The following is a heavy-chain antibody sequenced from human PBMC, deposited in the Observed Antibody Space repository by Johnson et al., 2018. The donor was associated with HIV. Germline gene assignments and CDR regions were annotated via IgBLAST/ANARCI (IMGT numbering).Heavy chain of an antibody. CDR2: IQYDGSDK. J-gene: IGHJ3*02. V-gene: IGHV3-30*02. CDR1: GFTFRSNG. CDR3: ARDFRAAAGNDAFDI. Sequence: QMLLVESGGGVVQPGGSLRLSCAASGFTFRSNGMHWVRQAPGKGLEWVTFIQYDGSDKSYADSVKGRFTVSRDNSKNTLYLQMNSLRGEDTAMYYCARDFRAAAGNDAFDIWGQGTMVTVSS. D-gene: IGHD6-13*01.